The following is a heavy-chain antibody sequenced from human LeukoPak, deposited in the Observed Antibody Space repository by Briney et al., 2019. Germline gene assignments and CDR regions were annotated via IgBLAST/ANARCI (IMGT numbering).Heavy chain of an antibody. V-gene: IGHV3-23*01. J-gene: IGHJ4*02. Sequence: GGSLRLSCAASGFTFSNYAMSWVRQAPGKGLEWVSAITGSGGNTYYADSVKGRFTISRDNSRNTVFLQMNSLRAEDTAVYYCAKWGDYDVLTGYYVSDYWGQGTLVTVSS. CDR3: AKWGDYDVLTGYYVSDY. D-gene: IGHD3-9*01. CDR2: ITGSGGNT. CDR1: GFTFSNYA.